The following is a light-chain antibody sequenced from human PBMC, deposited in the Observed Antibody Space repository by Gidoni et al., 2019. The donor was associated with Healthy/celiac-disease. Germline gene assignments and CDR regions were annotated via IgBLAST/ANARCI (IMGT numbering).Light chain of an antibody. CDR3: MQGIHLPPWT. Sequence: DIVMTQTPLSLSVTPGQPASISCKSSQSLLHSDGKTYLYWYLQKPGQSPQLLIHEVSSRFSGVTDRFSGGGSGTDFSLKISRVEAEDVGVYYCMQGIHLPPWTFGQGTKVEIK. CDR2: EVS. V-gene: IGKV2-29*02. CDR1: QSLLHSDGKTY. J-gene: IGKJ1*01.